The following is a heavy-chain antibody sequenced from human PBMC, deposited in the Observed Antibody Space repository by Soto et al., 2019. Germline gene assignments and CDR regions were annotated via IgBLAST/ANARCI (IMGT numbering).Heavy chain of an antibody. CDR2: IYSGGST. J-gene: IGHJ4*02. V-gene: IGHV3-66*01. CDR3: AGPGEQHRY. Sequence: GGSLRVSCAAAGCTVSSNHMSWVSQATGKGLEWVSLIYSGGSTYYADSVKGRFTFSRDNSKNTLYLQMNSLRAEDTAVYYCAGPGEQHRYWGQGTLVTVSS. CDR1: GCTVSSNH. D-gene: IGHD3-16*01.